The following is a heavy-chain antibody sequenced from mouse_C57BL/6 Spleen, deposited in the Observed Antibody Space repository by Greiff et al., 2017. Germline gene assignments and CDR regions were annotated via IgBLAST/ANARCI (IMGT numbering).Heavy chain of an antibody. Sequence: VQRVESGAELMKPGASVKLSCKATGYTFTGYWIEWVKQRPGHGLEWIGEILPGSGSTNYNAKFKGKATFAADTSSNTAYMQLSNLTTEDSTIYYCARKRQLRLQGYAMDYWGQGTSVTVSS. CDR1: GYTFTGYW. J-gene: IGHJ4*01. V-gene: IGHV1-9*01. D-gene: IGHD3-2*02. CDR2: ILPGSGST. CDR3: ARKRQLRLQGYAMDY.